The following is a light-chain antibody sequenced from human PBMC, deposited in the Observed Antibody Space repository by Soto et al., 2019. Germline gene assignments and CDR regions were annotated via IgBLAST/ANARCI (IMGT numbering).Light chain of an antibody. CDR2: RAS. Sequence: DIQMTQSPSSLSASVGDRVTITFLASQSISTWLAWFQQKPGKAPKLLIYRASSLESGALSRFSGTGSGTEFTLTISSLQPDDFATYYCQHYNSYSEAFGQGTKVDIK. CDR1: QSISTW. CDR3: QHYNSYSEA. J-gene: IGKJ1*01. V-gene: IGKV1-5*03.